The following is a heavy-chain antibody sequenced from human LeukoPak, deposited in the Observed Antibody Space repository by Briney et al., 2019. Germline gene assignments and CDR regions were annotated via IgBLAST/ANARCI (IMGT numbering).Heavy chain of an antibody. V-gene: IGHV1-58*02. Sequence: SVKVSCKASGFTFTSSAMQWVRQARGQRLEWIGWIVVGSGNTNYAQKFQERVTITRDMSTSTAYMELSSLRSEDTAVYYCAAGAEGDYEIDYWGQGTLVTVSS. J-gene: IGHJ4*02. CDR1: GFTFTSSA. CDR2: IVVGSGNT. D-gene: IGHD4-17*01. CDR3: AAGAEGDYEIDY.